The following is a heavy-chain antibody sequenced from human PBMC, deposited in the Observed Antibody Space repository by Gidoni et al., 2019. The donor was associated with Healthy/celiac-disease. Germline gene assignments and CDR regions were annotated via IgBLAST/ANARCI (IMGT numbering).Heavy chain of an antibody. CDR2: INHSGST. CDR1: GGSFIGYY. D-gene: IGHD3-10*01. V-gene: IGHV4-34*01. J-gene: IGHJ4*02. CDR3: ARVYYYGSGSYYGY. Sequence: QVQLQQWGAGLLKPSATLSLTCAVYGGSFIGYYWSWIRQPPGRGLEWIGEINHSGSTNSNPSLKRRVTISVDTSKNQFSLKLSSVTAADTAVYYCARVYYYGSGSYYGYWGQGTLVTVSS.